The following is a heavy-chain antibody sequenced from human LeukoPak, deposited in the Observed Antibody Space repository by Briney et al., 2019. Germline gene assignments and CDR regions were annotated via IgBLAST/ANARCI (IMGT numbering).Heavy chain of an antibody. J-gene: IGHJ6*03. CDR2: IYYSGST. D-gene: IGHD4-11*01. CDR3: ARDWVTTSGHMDV. CDR1: SGSISSGDYY. Sequence: SETLSLTCTVSSGSISSGDYYWSWIRQPPGKGLEWIGYIYYSGSTYYNPSLKSRVTISVDTSKNQFSLKLSSVTAADTAVYYCARDWVTTSGHMDVWAKGPRSPSP. V-gene: IGHV4-30-4*08.